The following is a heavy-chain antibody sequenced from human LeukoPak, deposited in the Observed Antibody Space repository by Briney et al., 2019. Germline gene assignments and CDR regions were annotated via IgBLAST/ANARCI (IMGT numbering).Heavy chain of an antibody. V-gene: IGHV4-34*01. D-gene: IGHD3-22*01. CDR2: INHSGST. J-gene: IGHJ6*03. Sequence: SETLSLTCAVYGGSFSGYYWSWIRQPPGKGLEWIGEINHSGSTNYNPSLKSRVTISVDTSKNQFSLKLSSVTAADTAVYYCARKTYYYDSSGHYPYYYYYYMDVWGKGTTVTVSS. CDR3: ARKTYYYDSSGHYPYYYYYYMDV. CDR1: GGSFSGYY.